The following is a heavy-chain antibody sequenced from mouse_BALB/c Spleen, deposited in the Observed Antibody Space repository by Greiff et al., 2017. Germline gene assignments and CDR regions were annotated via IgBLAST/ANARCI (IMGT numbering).Heavy chain of an antibody. CDR2: IWSGGST. J-gene: IGHJ1*01. V-gene: IGHV2-2*02. D-gene: IGHD1-1*01. CDR1: GFSLTSYG. Sequence: VQLQQSGPGLVQPSQSLSITCTVSGFSLTSYGVHWVRQPPGKGLEWLGVIWSGGSTDYNAAIISRLSISKDNSKSQVFFKMNSLQANDTAIYYCARGYYGGSYWYFDVWGAGTTVTVSA. CDR3: ARGYYGGSYWYFDV.